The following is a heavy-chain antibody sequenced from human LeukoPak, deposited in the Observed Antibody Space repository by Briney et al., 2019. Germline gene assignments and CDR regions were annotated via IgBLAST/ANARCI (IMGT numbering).Heavy chain of an antibody. CDR2: INSDGSST. CDR1: GFTFSSYG. CDR3: ARGRNYAMDV. Sequence: GRSLRLSCAASGFTFSSYGMHWVRQAPGKGLVWVSGINSDGSSTAYAGSVKGRFTISRDNAKNTLYLQMNSLRAEDTAVYYCARGRNYAMDVWGQGSTVTVSS. J-gene: IGHJ6*02. V-gene: IGHV3-74*01.